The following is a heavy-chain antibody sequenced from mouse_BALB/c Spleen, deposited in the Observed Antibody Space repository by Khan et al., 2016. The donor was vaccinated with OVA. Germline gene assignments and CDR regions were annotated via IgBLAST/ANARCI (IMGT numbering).Heavy chain of an antibody. V-gene: IGHV3-2*02. J-gene: IGHJ2*01. CDR1: GYSITSGYA. Sequence: VQLKESGPGLVKPSQSLSLTCTVTGYSITSGYAWNWIRQFPGNKLEWMGYISYSGVTTYTPPLKSRISITRDTSKNQFFLQLNSVTTEDTATYYCARGNYYEYYFDYWGQGTTLTVSS. CDR3: ARGNYYEYYFDY. D-gene: IGHD1-1*01. CDR2: ISYSGVT.